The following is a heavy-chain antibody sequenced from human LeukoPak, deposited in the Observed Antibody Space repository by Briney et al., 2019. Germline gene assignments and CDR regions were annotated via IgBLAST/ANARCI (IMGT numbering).Heavy chain of an antibody. CDR1: GFTFSSYN. CDR3: PRGSSFDY. Sequence: GGSLRLSCAASGFTFSSYNMHWVRQARGKGLEWVGGISYDGSNKYHADSVKDRFTISRDNSNSTLYLQMNSLRPVYTGVYDCPRGSSFDYWGQGTMVTVSS. J-gene: IGHJ4*02. CDR2: ISYDGSNK. V-gene: IGHV3-30*03. D-gene: IGHD6-13*01.